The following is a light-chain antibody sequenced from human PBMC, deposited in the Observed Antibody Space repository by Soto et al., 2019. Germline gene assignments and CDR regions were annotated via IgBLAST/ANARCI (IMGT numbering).Light chain of an antibody. CDR3: QQRSNWPLT. CDR1: QGISNY. J-gene: IGKJ5*01. CDR2: TAS. Sequence: DIQLTQSPSFPSASVGDRVTITCRASQGISNYLAWYQQKAGKAPKLLIHTASTLQNGVPSRFSGSGSGTEFTLTISSLEPEDFAVYYCQQRSNWPLTFGQGTRLEIK. V-gene: IGKV1-9*01.